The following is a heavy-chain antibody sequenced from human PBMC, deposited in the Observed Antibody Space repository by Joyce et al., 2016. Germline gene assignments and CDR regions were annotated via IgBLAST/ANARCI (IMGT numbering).Heavy chain of an antibody. J-gene: IGHJ3*02. CDR3: ARWVLRGAMDAFDI. Sequence: QVQLVQSGAEVKKPGASVKVSCKAFGYSFLSDGISWVRQAPGHGLEWVGWSGIKNGNTNDAQKLHGRVTLTTDTSTSTAYMELKSLRCDDTAVYYCARWVLRGAMDAFDIWGQGTMVTVSS. D-gene: IGHD1-26*01. CDR2: SGIKNGNT. V-gene: IGHV1-18*04. CDR1: GYSFLSDG.